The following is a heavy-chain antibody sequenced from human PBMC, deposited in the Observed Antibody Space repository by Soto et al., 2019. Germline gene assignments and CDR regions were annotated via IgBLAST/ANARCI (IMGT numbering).Heavy chain of an antibody. V-gene: IGHV6-1*01. CDR3: ARDIGDCTNGVCSDDAFDI. Sequence: SETLSLTCAISGDSVSSNSAAWNWIRQSPSRGLEWLGRTYYRSKWYNDSAVSVKSRITINPDTSKNQFSLQLNSVTPEDTAVYYCARDIGDCTNGVCSDDAFDIWGQGTMVTVSS. D-gene: IGHD2-8*01. J-gene: IGHJ3*02. CDR1: GDSVSSNSAA. CDR2: TYYRSKWYN.